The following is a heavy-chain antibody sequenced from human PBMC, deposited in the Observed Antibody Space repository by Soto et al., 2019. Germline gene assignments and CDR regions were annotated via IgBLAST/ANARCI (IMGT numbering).Heavy chain of an antibody. Sequence: GGSLRLSCAASGFTFSSYWMSWVRQAPGKGLEWVANIKQDGSEKYYVDSVKGRFTISRDNAKNSLYLQVNSLRAEDTAVYYCARDPSGIPFDYWGQGTLVTVSS. CDR3: ARDPSGIPFDY. CDR1: GFTFSSYW. V-gene: IGHV3-7*01. J-gene: IGHJ4*02. CDR2: IKQDGSEK. D-gene: IGHD5-12*01.